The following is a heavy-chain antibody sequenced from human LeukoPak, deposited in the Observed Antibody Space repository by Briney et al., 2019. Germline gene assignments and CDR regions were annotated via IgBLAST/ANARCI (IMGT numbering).Heavy chain of an antibody. J-gene: IGHJ4*02. CDR2: ISAGNGNT. Sequence: VASVKVSCKASGYTFTSYAMHWVRQAPGQRLEWMGWISAGNGNTKYSQKFQGRVTITRDTSASTAYMELSRLRSDDTAVYYCARAMSIAARVSSGYWGQGTLVTVSS. D-gene: IGHD6-6*01. CDR1: GYTFTSYA. V-gene: IGHV1-3*01. CDR3: ARAMSIAARVSSGY.